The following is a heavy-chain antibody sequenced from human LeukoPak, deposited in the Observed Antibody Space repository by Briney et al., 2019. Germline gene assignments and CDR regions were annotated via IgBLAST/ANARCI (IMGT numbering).Heavy chain of an antibody. J-gene: IGHJ4*02. CDR1: GDFITAYY. D-gene: IGHD3-10*01. CDR2: VYYSGST. V-gene: IGHV4-59*01. Sequence: SETLSLTCTVSGDFITAYYWSWIRQPPGKGLEWIGYVYYSGSTEYNPSLRSRVTISLEMSKRQFSLNLTSVTAADTAVYYCARDAKYYYGSRTFFFFEYWGQGTLLTVSS. CDR3: ARDAKYYYGSRTFFFFEY.